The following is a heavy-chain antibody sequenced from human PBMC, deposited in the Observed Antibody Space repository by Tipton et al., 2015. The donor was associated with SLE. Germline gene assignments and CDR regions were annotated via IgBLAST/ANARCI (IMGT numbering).Heavy chain of an antibody. CDR3: ARDWRDSGLYGGFDS. CDR2: IHYSGTT. D-gene: IGHD6-19*01. J-gene: IGHJ4*02. Sequence: TLSLTCSVSGYSIINHYWTWIRQPPGKGLEWIGYIHYSGTTNYNPSLKSRVTISMDTSKSQFSLKLNSVTAADTAVYYCARDWRDSGLYGGFDSWAQGTLVTVSS. V-gene: IGHV4-59*11. CDR1: GYSIINHY.